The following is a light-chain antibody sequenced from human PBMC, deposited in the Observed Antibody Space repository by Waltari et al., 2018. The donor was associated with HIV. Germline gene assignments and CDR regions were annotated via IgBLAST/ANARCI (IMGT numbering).Light chain of an antibody. J-gene: IGLJ3*02. V-gene: IGLV4-60*02. CDR3: ETWDSSTWV. CDR1: SGHSRNI. CDR2: LEGGGSY. Sequence: QPVLTQSSSASASLGSSVKRTYTLTSGHSRNIIAWHHQQPGKAPRYLMKLEGGGSYNKGSGVPDRFSGSSSGADRYLTISNLQFEEEADYYCETWDSSTWVFGGGTKLTVL.